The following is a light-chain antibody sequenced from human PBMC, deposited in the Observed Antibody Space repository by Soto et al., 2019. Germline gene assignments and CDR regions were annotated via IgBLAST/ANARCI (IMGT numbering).Light chain of an antibody. CDR3: GTWDSSLSGNFV. CDR1: IFSIGTNY. J-gene: IGLJ1*01. CDR2: ENN. V-gene: IGLV1-51*02. Sequence: QSVLTQPPSVAGAPGQKVTISCSGIIFSIGTNYVSWYQQLPGTAPKLLIYENNKRPSGIPDRFSGSRSGTSATLGITGLQTGDEADCYCGTWDSSLSGNFVFGTGTKVTVL.